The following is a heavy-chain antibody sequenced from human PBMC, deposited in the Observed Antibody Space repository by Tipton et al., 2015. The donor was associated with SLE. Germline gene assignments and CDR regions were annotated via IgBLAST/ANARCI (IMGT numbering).Heavy chain of an antibody. D-gene: IGHD4-17*01. CDR3: ARHYDYYYYGMDV. V-gene: IGHV4-59*08. CDR2: IYYSGGT. J-gene: IGHJ6*02. CDR1: GGSISSYY. Sequence: TLSLTCTVSGGSISSYYWSWIRQPPGKGLEWIGYIYYSGGTNYKPSLRSRVTISVDTSKNQFSLKLSSVTAADTAVYYCARHYDYYYYGMDVWGQGTTVTVSS.